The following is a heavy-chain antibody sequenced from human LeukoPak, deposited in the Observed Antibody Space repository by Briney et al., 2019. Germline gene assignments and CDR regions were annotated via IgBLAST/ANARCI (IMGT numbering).Heavy chain of an antibody. Sequence: GASVKVSCKASGGTFSSYAISWVRQAPGQGLEWVGGIIPIFGTANYAQKFQGRVTITTDESTSTAYMELSSLRSEDTAVYYCASSSGYYRYYFDYWGQGTLVTVSS. CDR2: IIPIFGTA. D-gene: IGHD3-22*01. V-gene: IGHV1-69*05. CDR3: ASSSGYYRYYFDY. J-gene: IGHJ4*02. CDR1: GGTFSSYA.